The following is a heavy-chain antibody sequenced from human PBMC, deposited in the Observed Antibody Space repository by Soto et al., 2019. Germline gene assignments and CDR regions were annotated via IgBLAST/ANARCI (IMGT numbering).Heavy chain of an antibody. CDR2: IIPIFGTA. Sequence: QVQLVQSGAEVKKPGSSVKVSCKASGGTFSSYAISWVRQAPGQGLEWMGGIIPIFGTANYAQKFKGRVTITEDESTSTDYMEMSSLRSEDTAVYYCARDNWKAMVRGVITAPYYYYGMDVWGQGTTVTVSS. CDR3: ARDNWKAMVRGVITAPYYYYGMDV. D-gene: IGHD3-10*01. V-gene: IGHV1-69*01. CDR1: GGTFSSYA. J-gene: IGHJ6*02.